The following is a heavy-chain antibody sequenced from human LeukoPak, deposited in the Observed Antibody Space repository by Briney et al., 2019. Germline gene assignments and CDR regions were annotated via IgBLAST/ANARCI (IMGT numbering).Heavy chain of an antibody. CDR3: ARGGIAAAGIVRWFDP. CDR2: SNHSGST. D-gene: IGHD6-13*01. Sequence: SETLSLTCAVYGGSFSGYYWSGIRQPPGKGLEWIGESNHSGSTNYNPSLKSRVTISVYTSKNQFSLKLSSVTAADTAVYYCARGGIAAAGIVRWFDPWGQGTLVTVSS. V-gene: IGHV4-34*01. CDR1: GGSFSGYY. J-gene: IGHJ5*02.